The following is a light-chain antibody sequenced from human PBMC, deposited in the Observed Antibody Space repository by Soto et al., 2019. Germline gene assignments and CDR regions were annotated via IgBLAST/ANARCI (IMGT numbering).Light chain of an antibody. CDR3: TSYTSTSTWV. CDR2: EVR. Sequence: QSALTQPASVSGSPGQSITISCTGSSSDVGGYNYVSWYQQHPDKAPKLMIYEVRNRPSGVSNRFSGSKSGNTASLTISGLQAEDEADYYCTSYTSTSTWVFGGGTQLTVL. V-gene: IGLV2-14*01. J-gene: IGLJ3*02. CDR1: SSDVGGYNY.